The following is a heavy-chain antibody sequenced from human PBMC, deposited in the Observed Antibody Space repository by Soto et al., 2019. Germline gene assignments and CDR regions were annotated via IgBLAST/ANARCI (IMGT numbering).Heavy chain of an antibody. CDR1: GVSINNYN. CDR2: IYYTGST. CDR3: AKVVSGGYLDY. J-gene: IGHJ4*02. V-gene: IGHV4-59*01. Sequence: KPSETLSLTCTVSGVSINNYNWTWIRQPPGKRLEWIGAIYYTGSTTYNPSLRSRVTFSVDTSKNQFSLRLTAVTAADTAVYCCAKVVSGGYLDYWGQGTLVTVSS.